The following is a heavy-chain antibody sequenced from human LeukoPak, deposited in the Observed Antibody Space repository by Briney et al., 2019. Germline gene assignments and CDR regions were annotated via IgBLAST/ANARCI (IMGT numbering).Heavy chain of an antibody. V-gene: IGHV3-23*01. CDR1: GFTFSSNA. Sequence: GGSLRLSCAASGFTFSSNAMSWVRQVPGKGLEWVSGISHSGSDTHYADSVKGRFTISRDTSKSTLFLQMNSLRAEDTAVYYCAKVGRRYYDSSGYYYFDYWGQGTLVTVSS. CDR2: ISHSGSDT. J-gene: IGHJ4*02. D-gene: IGHD3-22*01. CDR3: AKVGRRYYDSSGYYYFDY.